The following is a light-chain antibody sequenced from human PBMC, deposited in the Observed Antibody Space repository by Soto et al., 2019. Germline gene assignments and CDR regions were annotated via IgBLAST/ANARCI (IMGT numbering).Light chain of an antibody. Sequence: IVMTQSPATLPVSPGEGATFSXRASQSLGSNFAWYQQQPGXXTRIXXXGEXTRATGIPARFIGSGSGKEFTLTISSLQSEYFSRYYCQQYNILPTWTFGQGTKVDIK. V-gene: IGKV3-15*01. J-gene: IGKJ1*01. CDR2: GEX. CDR3: QQYNILPTWT. CDR1: QSLGSN.